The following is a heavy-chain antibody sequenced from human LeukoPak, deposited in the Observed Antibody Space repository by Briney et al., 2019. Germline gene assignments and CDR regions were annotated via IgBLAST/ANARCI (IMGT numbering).Heavy chain of an antibody. V-gene: IGHV4-61*02. J-gene: IGHJ4*02. CDR2: IYISGST. CDR1: GGSISSGSYY. Sequence: SEPLSLTCTVSGGSISSGSYYWSWIRKPAGKGLEWIGRIYISGSTNYNPSLKSRITISVDTSKNQFSLNLNSVTAADTAVYYCARARPGYSSGWSASFDDWGQGTLVTVSS. D-gene: IGHD6-19*01. CDR3: ARARPGYSSGWSASFDD.